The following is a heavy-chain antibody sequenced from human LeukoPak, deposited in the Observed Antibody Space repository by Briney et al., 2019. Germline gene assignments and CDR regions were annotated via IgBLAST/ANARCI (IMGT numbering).Heavy chain of an antibody. Sequence: SVTVSCKASGYTFTGYYMHWVRQAPGQGLEWMGGIIPIFGTANYAQKFQGRVTITADESTSTAYMELSSLRSEDTAVYYCASKRGYSYGFDYWGQGTLVTVSS. D-gene: IGHD5-18*01. CDR2: IIPIFGTA. CDR1: GYTFTGYY. J-gene: IGHJ4*02. CDR3: ASKRGYSYGFDY. V-gene: IGHV1-69*13.